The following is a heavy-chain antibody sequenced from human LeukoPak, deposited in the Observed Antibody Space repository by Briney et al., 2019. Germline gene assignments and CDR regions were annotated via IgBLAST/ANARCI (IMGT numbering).Heavy chain of an antibody. D-gene: IGHD3-10*01. J-gene: IGHJ3*02. Sequence: PGGSLRLSCAASGLTVSSHYMTWVRQAPGKGLEWVSVINSGGSTYYADSVKGRFTISRDNSKNTLYLQMNSLRAEDTAVYYCARDFSGSWVWVFDIWGQGTMVTVSS. V-gene: IGHV3-53*01. CDR2: INSGGST. CDR3: ARDFSGSWVWVFDI. CDR1: GLTVSSHY.